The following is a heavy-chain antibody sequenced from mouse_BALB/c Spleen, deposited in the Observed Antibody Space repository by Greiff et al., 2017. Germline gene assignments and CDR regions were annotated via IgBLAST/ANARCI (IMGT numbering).Heavy chain of an antibody. Sequence: VQLQQSGAELVKPGASVKLSCTASGFNIKDTYMHWVKQRPEQGLEWIGRIDPANGNTKYDPKFQGKATITADTSSNTAYLQLSSLTSEDTAVYYCASEVRYAMDDWGQGTSVTVSA. V-gene: IGHV14-3*02. CDR3: ASEVRYAMDD. CDR1: GFNIKDTY. CDR2: IDPANGNT. J-gene: IGHJ4*01.